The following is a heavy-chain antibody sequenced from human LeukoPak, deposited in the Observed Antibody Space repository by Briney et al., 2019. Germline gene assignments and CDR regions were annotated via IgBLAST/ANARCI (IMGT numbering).Heavy chain of an antibody. D-gene: IGHD3-10*01. J-gene: IGHJ6*03. CDR3: AKDLRFGEDYYYYYMDV. Sequence: GGSLRLSCAASEFSVGSNYMTWVRQAPGKGLEWVSSICGSGGCTYYADSVKGRFTITRDNSKNTLYLQINSLRVEDTAVYYCAKDLRFGEDYYYYYMDVWGKGTTVTVSS. CDR2: ICGSGGCT. V-gene: IGHV3-23*01. CDR1: EFSVGSNY.